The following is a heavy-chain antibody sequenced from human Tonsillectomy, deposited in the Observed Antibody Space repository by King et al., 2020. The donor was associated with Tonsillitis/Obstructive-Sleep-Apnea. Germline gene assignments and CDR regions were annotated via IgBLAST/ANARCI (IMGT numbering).Heavy chain of an antibody. Sequence: QLQESGPGLVKPSETLSLSCSVSGGSISSGTYYWAWIRQPPGKGLEWIGSIYSSGTTYYNPSRKSRVTISVDTSKNKFSLRLSSVTAADTAIYYCARRIWGEGGDCYYYFDDWGQGTLVTVSS. CDR2: IYSSGTT. CDR1: GGSISSGTYY. J-gene: IGHJ4*02. V-gene: IGHV4-39*01. D-gene: IGHD2-21*01. CDR3: ARRIWGEGGDCYYYFDD.